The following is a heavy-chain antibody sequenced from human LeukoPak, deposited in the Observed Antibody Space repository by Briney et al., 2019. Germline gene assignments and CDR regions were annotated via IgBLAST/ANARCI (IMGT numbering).Heavy chain of an antibody. Sequence: GGSLRLSCTVPGFTFSIFEMNRVRQAPGKGLEWVSYITNSGSSIEYADSVKGRFTISRDNAKNSLYLQMSSLRAEDTAVYYCVRGGGPSYKYNAFDIWGQGTMVTVSP. V-gene: IGHV3-48*03. CDR2: ITNSGSSI. CDR1: GFTFSIFE. J-gene: IGHJ3*02. D-gene: IGHD2-15*01. CDR3: VRGGGPSYKYNAFDI.